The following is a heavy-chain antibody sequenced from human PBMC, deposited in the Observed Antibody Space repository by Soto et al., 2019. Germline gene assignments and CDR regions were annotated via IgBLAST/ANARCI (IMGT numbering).Heavy chain of an antibody. CDR1: GYTFTSYG. Sequence: ASVKFSCKASGYTFTSYGISCLRHAPRQGLEWMGWISAYNGNTNYAQKLQGRVTMTTDTSTSTAYMELRSLRSYDTAVYYCARRPRGYCSGGSCFRFDPWGQGTLVTVTS. CDR2: ISAYNGNT. J-gene: IGHJ5*02. V-gene: IGHV1-18*01. D-gene: IGHD2-15*01. CDR3: ARRPRGYCSGGSCFRFDP.